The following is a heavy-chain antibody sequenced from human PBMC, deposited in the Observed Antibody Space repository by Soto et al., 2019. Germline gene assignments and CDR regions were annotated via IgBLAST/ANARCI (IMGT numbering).Heavy chain of an antibody. CDR1: GGSISGSSYY. CDR3: ARSAGYCSSTNCQVSWFDP. J-gene: IGHJ5*02. Sequence: QLQLQESGPGLVKPSETLSLTCTVSGGSISGSSYYWGWVRQPPGKELEWIASIYDSGSTYYNPHLKSRVTISVDTSKNQFSLKRSSVTAADTAVYFCARSAGYCSSTNCQVSWFDPRGQGTLVTVSS. CDR2: IYDSGST. V-gene: IGHV4-39*01. D-gene: IGHD2-2*01.